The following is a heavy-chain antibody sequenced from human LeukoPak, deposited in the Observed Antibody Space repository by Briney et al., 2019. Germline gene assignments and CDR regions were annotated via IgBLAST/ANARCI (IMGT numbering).Heavy chain of an antibody. Sequence: PSETLSLTCTVSGGSISSYYWSWIRQSPGKGLEWIGYIYSRGSTNYNPSLKGRVTISVDTSKNQFSLKLSSVTAADTAVYYCARDHYYNSSGYTFGYWGQGTLVTVSS. CDR3: ARDHYYNSSGYTFGY. D-gene: IGHD3-22*01. J-gene: IGHJ4*02. V-gene: IGHV4-59*01. CDR2: IYSRGST. CDR1: GGSISSYY.